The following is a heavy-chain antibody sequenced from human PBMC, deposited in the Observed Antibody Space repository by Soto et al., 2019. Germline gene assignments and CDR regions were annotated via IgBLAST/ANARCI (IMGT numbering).Heavy chain of an antibody. V-gene: IGHV1-18*01. Sequence: ASVKVSCKASGYTFTSYGISWVRQAPGQGLEWMGWISAYNGNTNYAQKLQGRVTMTTDTSTSTAYMELRSLRSDDTAVYYCAIGSKYDFWSGKHNFDYWGQGTLVTVSS. D-gene: IGHD3-3*01. CDR3: AIGSKYDFWSGKHNFDY. CDR1: GYTFTSYG. CDR2: ISAYNGNT. J-gene: IGHJ4*02.